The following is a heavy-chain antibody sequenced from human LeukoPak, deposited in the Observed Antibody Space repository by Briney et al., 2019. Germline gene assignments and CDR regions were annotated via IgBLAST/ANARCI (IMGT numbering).Heavy chain of an antibody. V-gene: IGHV4-61*02. CDR2: IYTSGST. Sequence: SETLSLTCTVSGGSISSGSYYWSWIRQPAGKELEWIGRIYTSGSTNYIPSLKSRVTISVDTSKNQFSLKLSSVTAADTAVYYCAREVEMATVYWGQGTLVTVSS. CDR3: AREVEMATVY. J-gene: IGHJ4*02. CDR1: GGSISSGSYY. D-gene: IGHD5-24*01.